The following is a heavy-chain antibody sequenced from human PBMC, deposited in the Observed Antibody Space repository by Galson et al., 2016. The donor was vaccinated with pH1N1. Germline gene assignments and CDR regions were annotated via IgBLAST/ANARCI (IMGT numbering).Heavy chain of an antibody. V-gene: IGHV1-46*01. J-gene: IGHJ4*02. CDR1: GYTFTGYY. Sequence: SVKVSCKASGYTFTGYYIHWVQQAPGHGLEWMGAISPSGVDANYAQKFQGRVTMTRDTSTSTVYMELNSLRSDDTALYYCATIAYWGQGTLVTVSS. CDR2: ISPSGVDA. CDR3: ATIAY.